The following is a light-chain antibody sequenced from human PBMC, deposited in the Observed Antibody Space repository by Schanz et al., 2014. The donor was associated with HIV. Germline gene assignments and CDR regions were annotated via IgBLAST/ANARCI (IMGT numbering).Light chain of an antibody. CDR3: HHYGGS. CDR1: QSLSSSF. CDR2: ATS. J-gene: IGKJ3*01. Sequence: EIVLTQSPGSLSLSPGGRATISCGASQSLSSSFLAWYQQKRDQPPRLVIYATSTRAAGIPDRFSGTGSGTDFTLTISSLEPEDFAVYYCHHYGGSFGPGTTVDYK. V-gene: IGKV3-20*01.